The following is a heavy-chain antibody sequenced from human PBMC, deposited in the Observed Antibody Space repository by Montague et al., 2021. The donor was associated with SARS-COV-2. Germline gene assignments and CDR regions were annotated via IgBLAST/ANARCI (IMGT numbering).Heavy chain of an antibody. CDR2: INHSGST. CDR1: GGSVSDYY. CDR3: SRGPRITMIVVVITDIWFDP. J-gene: IGHJ5*02. Sequence: SETLSLTCAVSGGSVSDYYWSWIRQPPGTGLEWIGEINHSGSTNSNPSLNIQVTTSVDTSKNQFSLKLTSVTDADTAVSYCSRGPRITMIVVVITDIWFDPWGQGTLVTVSS. D-gene: IGHD3-22*01. V-gene: IGHV4-34*01.